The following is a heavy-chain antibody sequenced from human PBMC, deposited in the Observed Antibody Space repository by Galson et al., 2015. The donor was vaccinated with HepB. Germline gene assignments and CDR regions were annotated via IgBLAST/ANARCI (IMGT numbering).Heavy chain of an antibody. J-gene: IGHJ4*02. V-gene: IGHV3-15*01. Sequence: SLRLSCAVSGFTLNNAWMTWVRQAPGKGLEWVGRIKSKPDGGTTDYAAPVKGRFTISRDDSKNTLYLQMNSLKTEDTAMYYCTARLTIPFGGLIAHDYWGQGALVTVSS. CDR3: TARLTIPFGGLIAHDY. D-gene: IGHD3-16*02. CDR2: IKSKPDGGTT. CDR1: GFTLNNAW.